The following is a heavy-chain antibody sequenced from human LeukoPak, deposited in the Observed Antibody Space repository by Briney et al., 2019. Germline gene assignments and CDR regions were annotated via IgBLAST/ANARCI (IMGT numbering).Heavy chain of an antibody. Sequence: SKTLSLTCTVSGGSINDFYWTWIRQPPGKGLEWIGYIFYSGSANSNPSLESRVTISVDTSKNQFSLKLSSVTAADTAAYYCARLRSGSTPPPPHYYYGLDVWGQGTTVIVSS. CDR3: ARLRSGSTPPPPHYYYGLDV. CDR2: IFYSGSA. D-gene: IGHD1-26*01. V-gene: IGHV4-59*01. CDR1: GGSINDFY. J-gene: IGHJ6*02.